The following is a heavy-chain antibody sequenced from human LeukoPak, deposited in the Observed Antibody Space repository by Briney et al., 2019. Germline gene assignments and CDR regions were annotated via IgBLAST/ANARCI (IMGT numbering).Heavy chain of an antibody. V-gene: IGHV4-30-4*01. CDR3: ARGPIVGATQGWFDP. D-gene: IGHD1-26*01. CDR2: IYYSEST. CDR1: GGSTSSGDYY. Sequence: SQTLSLTCTVSGGSTSSGDYYWSWIRQPPGMGLEWIGYIYYSESTYYNPSLKSRVTISVDTSKNQFSLKLSSVTAADTAVYYCARGPIVGATQGWFDPWGQGTLVTVSS. J-gene: IGHJ5*02.